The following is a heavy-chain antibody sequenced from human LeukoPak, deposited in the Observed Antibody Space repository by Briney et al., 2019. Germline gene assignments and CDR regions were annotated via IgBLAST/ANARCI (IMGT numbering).Heavy chain of an antibody. CDR1: GFTFSSYG. Sequence: PGGSLRFSCAASGFTFSSYGMHWDRQAPGKGLEWVAFIRYDGSNKYYADSVKGRFTISRDNSKNTLYLQMNSLRAEDTAVYYCAKDPASIFDYYYYMDVWGKGTTVTVSS. CDR3: AKDPASIFDYYYYMDV. J-gene: IGHJ6*03. V-gene: IGHV3-30*02. CDR2: IRYDGSNK. D-gene: IGHD3-3*01.